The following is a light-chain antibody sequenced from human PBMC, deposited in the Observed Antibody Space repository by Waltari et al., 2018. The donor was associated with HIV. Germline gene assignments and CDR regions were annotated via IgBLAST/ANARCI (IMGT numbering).Light chain of an antibody. J-gene: IGLJ2*01. CDR1: SSDVGGYNY. V-gene: IGLV2-8*01. CDR2: EVT. CDR3: SSYAGSNNYVL. Sequence: QSALTQPPSASGSPGPSGTISCTGTSSDVGGYNYVSWYQHHPDKAPKLMIYEVTKRPSGVPDRFSGSKSGNTASLTVSGLQAEDEADYYCSSYAGSNNYVLFGGGTKLTVL.